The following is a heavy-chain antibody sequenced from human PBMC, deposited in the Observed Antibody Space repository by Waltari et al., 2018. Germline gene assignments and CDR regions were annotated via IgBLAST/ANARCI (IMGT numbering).Heavy chain of an antibody. Sequence: QVQLVQSGAEVKKPGSSVKVSCKASGGTFSSYAISWVRQAPGQGLDWMGGIIPIFGTANYAQKFQGRVTITADESTSTAYMELSSLRSEDTAVYYCAKNSFYSSGWYWDYWGQGTLVTVSS. CDR2: IIPIFGTA. CDR3: AKNSFYSSGWYWDY. D-gene: IGHD6-19*01. CDR1: GGTFSSYA. J-gene: IGHJ4*02. V-gene: IGHV1-69*13.